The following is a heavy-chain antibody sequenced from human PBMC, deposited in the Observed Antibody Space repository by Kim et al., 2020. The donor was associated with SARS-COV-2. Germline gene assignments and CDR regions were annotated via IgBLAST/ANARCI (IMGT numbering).Heavy chain of an antibody. V-gene: IGHV3-23*01. J-gene: IGHJ3*02. Sequence: GGSLRLSCAASGFTFSSYVMSWVRQAPGKGLEWVSTIVGSGVSTYYADSVKGRFTISRDNPKNTLYLHMSSLRAEDTAVYYCAKWRSSSNWHRDAFDIWGQGTMVTVSP. D-gene: IGHD2-2*01. CDR2: IVGSGVST. CDR1: GFTFSSYV. CDR3: AKWRSSSNWHRDAFDI.